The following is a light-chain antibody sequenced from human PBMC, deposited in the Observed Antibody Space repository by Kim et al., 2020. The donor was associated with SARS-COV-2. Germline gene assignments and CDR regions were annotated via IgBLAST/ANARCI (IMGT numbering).Light chain of an antibody. CDR3: QQYGSSPLT. J-gene: IGKJ4*01. V-gene: IGKV3-20*01. Sequence: SPGERATRSCRASQSVTTNYVAWYQQKSGQAPRLLIYGASDRATGISDRFSGSVSGTDFTLTISRLEPEDFAVYYCQQYGSSPLTFGGGTKVDIK. CDR2: GAS. CDR1: QSVTTNY.